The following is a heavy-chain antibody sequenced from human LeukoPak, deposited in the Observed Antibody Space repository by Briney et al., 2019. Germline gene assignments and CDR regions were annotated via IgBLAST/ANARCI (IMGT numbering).Heavy chain of an antibody. CDR3: ASWGYCSGGSCSHFDY. CDR1: GFTFSSYW. Sequence: QTGGSLRLSCAASGFTFSSYWMGWVRQAPGKGLEWVANIQQGGSHKYYVDSVKGRFTISRDNAKNSLYLQMNSLRAEDTAVYYCASWGYCSGGSCSHFDYWGQGTLVTVSS. CDR2: IQQGGSHK. J-gene: IGHJ4*02. V-gene: IGHV3-7*03. D-gene: IGHD2-15*01.